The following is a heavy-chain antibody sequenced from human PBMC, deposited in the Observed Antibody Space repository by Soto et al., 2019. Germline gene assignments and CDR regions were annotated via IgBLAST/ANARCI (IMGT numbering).Heavy chain of an antibody. CDR3: ARRSGYAFDI. D-gene: IGHD3-3*01. J-gene: IGHJ3*02. CDR1: EFTFSDYY. Sequence: VQLVESGGGLVKPGGSLRLSCAASEFTFSDYYMSWIRQAPGKGLEWVSYIGRSGSTIYYSDSVKGRFTISRDNAKNSLWLQMSGLRAEDTAVYYCARRSGYAFDIWGQGTMVTVSS. V-gene: IGHV3-11*01. CDR2: IGRSGSTI.